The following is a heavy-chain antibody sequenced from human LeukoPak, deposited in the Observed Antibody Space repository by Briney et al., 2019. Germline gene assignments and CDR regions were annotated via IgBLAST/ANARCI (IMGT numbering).Heavy chain of an antibody. V-gene: IGHV3-48*02. D-gene: IGHD3-3*01. CDR1: GFTFSSYS. Sequence: GGSLRLSCAASGFTFSSYSMNWVRQAPGKGLEWVSYISSSSSTIYYADSVKGRFTISRDSAKNSLYLQMNSLRDEDTAVYYCASAVGEWLFFFDYWGQGTLVTVSS. J-gene: IGHJ4*02. CDR3: ASAVGEWLFFFDY. CDR2: ISSSSSTI.